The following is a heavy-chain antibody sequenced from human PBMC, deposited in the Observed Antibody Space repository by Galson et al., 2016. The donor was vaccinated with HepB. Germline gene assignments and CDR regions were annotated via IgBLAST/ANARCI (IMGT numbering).Heavy chain of an antibody. J-gene: IGHJ6*02. CDR2: IFFDGSKR. V-gene: IGHV3-33*01. CDR1: GITFSSYG. CDR3: ARDPYSGSYWDYDYYGMDV. D-gene: IGHD1-26*01. Sequence: SLRLSCAASGITFSSYGMHWVRQAPGKGLEWVAVIFFDGSKRYYADSVKGRFTISRENSKNTLYLQMNSLRAEDTAVYYCARDPYSGSYWDYDYYGMDVWGQGTTVTVSS.